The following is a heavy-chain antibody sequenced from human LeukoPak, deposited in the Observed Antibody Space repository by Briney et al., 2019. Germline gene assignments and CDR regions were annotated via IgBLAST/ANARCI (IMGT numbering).Heavy chain of an antibody. D-gene: IGHD3-10*01. J-gene: IGHJ4*02. CDR3: ARTSMVRGVSGYFDY. Sequence: GGSLRLSCAASGFTFSSYSMLWVRQAPGKGLEWVSYISSSSSTIYYADSVKGRFTISRDNAKNSLYLQMNSLRAEDTAVYYCARTSMVRGVSGYFDYWGQGTLVTVSS. V-gene: IGHV3-48*04. CDR2: ISSSSSTI. CDR1: GFTFSSYS.